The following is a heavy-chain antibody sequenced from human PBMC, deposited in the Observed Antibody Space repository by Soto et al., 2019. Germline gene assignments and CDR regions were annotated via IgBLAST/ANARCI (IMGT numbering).Heavy chain of an antibody. D-gene: IGHD2-15*01. V-gene: IGHV4-34*01. Sequence: PSETLSLSCAVYGGSFSGYYWSWIRQPPGKGLEWIGEINHSGSTNYNPSLKSRVTISVDTSKNQFSLKLSSVTAADTAVYYCARGRRCSGGSGYYMDVWGKGTTVTVSS. J-gene: IGHJ6*03. CDR1: GGSFSGYY. CDR2: INHSGST. CDR3: ARGRRCSGGSGYYMDV.